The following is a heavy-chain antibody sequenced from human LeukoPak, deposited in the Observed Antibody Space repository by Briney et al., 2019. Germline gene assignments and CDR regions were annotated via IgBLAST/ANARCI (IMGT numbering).Heavy chain of an antibody. CDR1: GGSISSGSYY. CDR3: AGDQGCGGSCYELGY. Sequence: PSETLSLTCTVSGGSISSGSYYWSWIRQPAGKGLEWIGRIYTSGSTNYNPSLKSRVTISVDTSKNQFSLKLSSVTAADTAVYYCAGDQGCGGSCYELGYWGQGTLVTVSS. V-gene: IGHV4-61*02. J-gene: IGHJ4*02. D-gene: IGHD2-15*01. CDR2: IYTSGST.